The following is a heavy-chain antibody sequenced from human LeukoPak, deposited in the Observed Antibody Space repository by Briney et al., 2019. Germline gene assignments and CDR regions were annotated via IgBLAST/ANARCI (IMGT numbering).Heavy chain of an antibody. CDR3: AKDLYSNYGPADY. D-gene: IGHD4-11*01. CDR2: INGGGVNT. Sequence: GGSLRLSCATSGFTFSSYAMSWVRQAPGKGLEWVSTINGGGVNTHYADSVGGRFTISRDNSKNTLFLQMNSLRDEDTAVYYCAKDLYSNYGPADYWGQGNLVTVSS. V-gene: IGHV3-23*01. J-gene: IGHJ4*02. CDR1: GFTFSSYA.